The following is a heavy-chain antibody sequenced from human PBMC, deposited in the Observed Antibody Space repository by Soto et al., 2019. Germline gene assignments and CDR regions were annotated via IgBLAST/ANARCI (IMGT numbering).Heavy chain of an antibody. J-gene: IGHJ4*02. Sequence: ASVKVSCKASRYTFTNYYIHWVRQAPGQGLEWMGIINPSGGSTSYAQKLQGRVTMTRDTSTSTVYMELNSLRSEDTALYYCVREDLISMRDYYFAYWGQGTQVTVSS. CDR3: VREDLISMRDYYFAY. V-gene: IGHV1-46*01. CDR1: RYTFTNYY. D-gene: IGHD3-22*01. CDR2: INPSGGST.